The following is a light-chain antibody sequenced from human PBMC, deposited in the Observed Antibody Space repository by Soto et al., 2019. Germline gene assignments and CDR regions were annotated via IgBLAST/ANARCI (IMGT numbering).Light chain of an antibody. V-gene: IGLV2-14*01. CDR1: SSDVGGYNY. Sequence: QSALTQPASVSGSPGQSITISCTGTSSDVGGYNYVSWYQQHPGKAPKLMIYDVSNRPSGVPNRFSGSKSGNTASLTISGLQAEDEADYYCSSYTSSSTYYVFGTGTKLTVL. CDR3: SSYTSSSTYYV. J-gene: IGLJ1*01. CDR2: DVS.